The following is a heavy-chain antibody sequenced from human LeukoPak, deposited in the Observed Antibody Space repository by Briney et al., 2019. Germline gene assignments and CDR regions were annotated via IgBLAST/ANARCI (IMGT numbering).Heavy chain of an antibody. D-gene: IGHD4-11*01. V-gene: IGHV3-74*01. CDR1: GFTFSSYW. CDR3: ARDFTVTRYYYYYMDG. Sequence: GGSLRLSCAASGFTFSSYWMHWVRQAPGEGLVWVSRINSDGSSTSYADSVKGRFTISRDNAKNTLHLQMNSLRAEDTAVYYCARDFTVTRYYYYYMDGWGKGTTVTVSS. J-gene: IGHJ6*03. CDR2: INSDGSST.